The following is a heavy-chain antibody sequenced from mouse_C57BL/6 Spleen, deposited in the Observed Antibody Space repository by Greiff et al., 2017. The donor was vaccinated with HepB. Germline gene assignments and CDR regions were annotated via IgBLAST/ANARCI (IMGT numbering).Heavy chain of an antibody. J-gene: IGHJ4*01. Sequence: QVQLKQSGAELVKPGASVKLSCKASGYTFTSYWMQWVKQRPGQGLEWIGEIDPSDSYTNYNQKFKGKATLTVDTSSSTAYMQLSSLTSEDSAVYYCARSYYGLSTSTAMDYWGQGTSVTVSS. V-gene: IGHV1-50*01. CDR2: IDPSDSYT. D-gene: IGHD2-10*01. CDR3: ARSYYGLSTSTAMDY. CDR1: GYTFTSYW.